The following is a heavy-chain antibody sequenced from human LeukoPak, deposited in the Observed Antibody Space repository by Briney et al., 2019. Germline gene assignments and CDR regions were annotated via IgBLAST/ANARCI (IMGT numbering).Heavy chain of an antibody. CDR1: GFTFSLFA. J-gene: IGHJ4*02. V-gene: IGHV3-23*01. D-gene: IGHD3-22*01. CDR3: AKDGYNYNSSGHFDY. CDR2: ISGSGGAT. Sequence: GGSLRLSCAASGFTFSLFAMHWVRQAPGKGLEWVSAISGSGGATYHADADSVKGRFTISRDNSKNALYLQINNLRAEDTAVYYCAKDGYNYNSSGHFDYWGQGTLVTVSS.